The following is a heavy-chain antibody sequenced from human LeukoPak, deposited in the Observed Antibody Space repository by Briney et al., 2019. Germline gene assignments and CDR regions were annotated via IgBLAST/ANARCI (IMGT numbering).Heavy chain of an antibody. V-gene: IGHV3-30-3*01. Sequence: PGGSLRLSCAASGFTFSSYAMHWVRQAPGKGLEWVAVISYDGSNKYYADSVKGRFTISRDNSKNTLYLQMNSLRAEDTAVYYCARGNYYYMDVWGKGTTVTVSS. J-gene: IGHJ6*03. CDR1: GFTFSSYA. CDR3: ARGNYYYMDV. CDR2: ISYDGSNK.